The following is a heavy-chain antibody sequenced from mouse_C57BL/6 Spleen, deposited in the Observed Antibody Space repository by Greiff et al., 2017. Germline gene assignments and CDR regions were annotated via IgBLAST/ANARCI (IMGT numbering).Heavy chain of an antibody. Sequence: VHLVESGAELVKPGASVKISCKASGYAFSSYWMNWVKQRPGKGLEWIGQIYPGDGDTNYNGKFKGKATLTADKSSSTAYMQLSSLTSEDSAVYFCARMEARAGGDYWGQGTTLTVSS. CDR2: IYPGDGDT. V-gene: IGHV1-80*01. CDR3: ARMEARAGGDY. J-gene: IGHJ2*01. CDR1: GYAFSSYW.